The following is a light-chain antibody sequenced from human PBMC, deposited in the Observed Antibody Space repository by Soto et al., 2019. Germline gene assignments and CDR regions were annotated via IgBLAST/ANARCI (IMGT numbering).Light chain of an antibody. CDR2: GNR. Sequence: QSVLTQPPSVSGVPGQRVTISCTGNNSNLGAGYDVHWYQQLPGAAPKLVVFGNRNRPSGVPERFSGSKSGTSASLAITGLQAEDEADYYCGTWDDSLNGFVFGTGTKLTVL. CDR1: NSNLGAGYD. V-gene: IGLV1-40*01. CDR3: GTWDDSLNGFV. J-gene: IGLJ1*01.